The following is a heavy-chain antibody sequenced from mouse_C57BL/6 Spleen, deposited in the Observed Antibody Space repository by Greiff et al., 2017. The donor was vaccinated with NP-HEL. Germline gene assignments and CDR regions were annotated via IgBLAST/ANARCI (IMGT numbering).Heavy chain of an antibody. J-gene: IGHJ3*01. CDR2: INPGSGGT. Sequence: VQLQQSGAELVRPGTSVKVSCKASGYAFTNYLIEWVKQRPGQGLEWIGVINPGSGGTNYNEKFKGKATLTADKSSSTAYMQLSSLTSEDSAVYFCARSVYDGYYPLFAYWGQGTLVTVSA. D-gene: IGHD2-3*01. CDR1: GYAFTNYL. V-gene: IGHV1-54*01. CDR3: ARSVYDGYYPLFAY.